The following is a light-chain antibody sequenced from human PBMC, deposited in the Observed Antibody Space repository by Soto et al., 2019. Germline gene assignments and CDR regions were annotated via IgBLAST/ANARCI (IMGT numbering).Light chain of an antibody. Sequence: EFVLTQSPGTLSLSPGEGATLSCRASQSVTSSNLAWYQQKPGQAPRPLIYGPSTRATGVPNRFSGSGSGTDFTLTISRLEPEDFAVYYCQQYGDSLPVKFGPGTKVEVK. CDR1: QSVTSSN. CDR2: GPS. J-gene: IGKJ3*01. V-gene: IGKV3-20*01. CDR3: QQYGDSLPVK.